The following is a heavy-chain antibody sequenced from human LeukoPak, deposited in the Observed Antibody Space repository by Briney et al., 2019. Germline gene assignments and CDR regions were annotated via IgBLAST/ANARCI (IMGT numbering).Heavy chain of an antibody. CDR1: GFTFTIFG. CDR3: ARTYDFGRGPPGDAFDN. CDR2: IDARSGIT. D-gene: IGHD3-3*01. Sequence: GGSLRLSCAASGFTFTIFGMNWVRQAPGKGPEWVSYIDARSGITYYADSVQGRFTISRDNAKELVFLQMNRLRVDDTAVYYCARTYDFGRGPPGDAFDNWGQGTPVTVSS. J-gene: IGHJ3*02. V-gene: IGHV3-48*01.